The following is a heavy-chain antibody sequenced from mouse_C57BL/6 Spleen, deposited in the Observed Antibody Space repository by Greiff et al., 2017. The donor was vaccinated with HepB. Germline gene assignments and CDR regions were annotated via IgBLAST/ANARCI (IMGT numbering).Heavy chain of an antibody. CDR1: GYSITSDY. Sequence: EVQLQQSGPGLAKPSQTLSLTCSVTGYSITSDYWNWIRKFPGNKLEYMGYISYSGSTYYNPSLKSRISITRDTSKNQYYLQLNSVTTEDTATYYCARYPSPYYGSSYGYFDYWGQGTTLTVSS. CDR2: ISYSGST. D-gene: IGHD1-1*01. V-gene: IGHV3-8*01. CDR3: ARYPSPYYGSSYGYFDY. J-gene: IGHJ2*01.